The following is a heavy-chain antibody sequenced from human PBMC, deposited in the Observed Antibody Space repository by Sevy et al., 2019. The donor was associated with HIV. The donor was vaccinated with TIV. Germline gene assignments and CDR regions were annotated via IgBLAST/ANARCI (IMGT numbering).Heavy chain of an antibody. CDR3: ATTMIRGLGSGTVLDV. CDR1: GYSITDYY. Sequence: ASVKVSCKASGYSITDYYMHWVRQAPGLGLEWMGRINPKSGDTTTAQKFQGRVTMTMGTSINTAYMGLTRLTFDDTAVYYCATTMIRGLGSGTVLDVWGQGTTVTVSS. CDR2: INPKSGDT. D-gene: IGHD3-10*01. V-gene: IGHV1-2*06. J-gene: IGHJ6*02.